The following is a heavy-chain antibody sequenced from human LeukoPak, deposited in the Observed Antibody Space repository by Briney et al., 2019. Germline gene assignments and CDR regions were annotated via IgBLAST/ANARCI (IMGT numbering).Heavy chain of an antibody. CDR2: ISSSSSYI. V-gene: IGHV3-21*01. CDR1: GFTFSSYA. CDR3: ARDLIGGATFDY. Sequence: GGSLRLSCAASGFTFSSYAMHWVRRAPGKGLEWVSSISSSSSYIYYADSVKGRFTISRDNAKNSLYLQMNSLRAEDTAVYYCARDLIGGATFDYWGQGTLVTVSS. D-gene: IGHD1-26*01. J-gene: IGHJ4*02.